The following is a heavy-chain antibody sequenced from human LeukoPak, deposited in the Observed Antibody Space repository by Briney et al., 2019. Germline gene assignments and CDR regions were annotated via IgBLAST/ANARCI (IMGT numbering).Heavy chain of an antibody. CDR3: AREPYGSGSQPVDY. Sequence: GSSVTVSCKASGGTFSSYAISGVRQATGQGLEWMDRIIPIFGTANNAQKFQGRVTITTDESTSTAYMELSSLRSEDTAVYYCAREPYGSGSQPVDYWGQGTLVTVSS. CDR1: GGTFSSYA. D-gene: IGHD3-10*01. V-gene: IGHV1-69*05. CDR2: IIPIFGTA. J-gene: IGHJ4*02.